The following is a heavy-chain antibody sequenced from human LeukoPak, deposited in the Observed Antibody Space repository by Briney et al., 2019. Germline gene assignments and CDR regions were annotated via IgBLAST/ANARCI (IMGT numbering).Heavy chain of an antibody. Sequence: SQTLSLTCTVSGGSISSGGYYWSWIRQHPGKGLEWIGYIYYSGSTYYNPSLKSRVTISVDTSKNQFFLKLSSVTAADTAVYYCASTNYYGSGSYYVPPSDFDYWGQGTLVTVSS. D-gene: IGHD3-10*01. CDR2: IYYSGST. V-gene: IGHV4-31*03. J-gene: IGHJ4*02. CDR1: GGSISSGGYY. CDR3: ASTNYYGSGSYYVPPSDFDY.